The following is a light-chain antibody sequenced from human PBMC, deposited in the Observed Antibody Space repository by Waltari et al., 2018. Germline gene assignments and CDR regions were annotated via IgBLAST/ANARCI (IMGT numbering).Light chain of an antibody. CDR2: AAS. V-gene: IGKV1-27*01. J-gene: IGKJ5*01. CDR1: QGISNY. CDR3: QKYNSASA. Sequence: DIQMTQSPSSLSASVGDRVTITCRASQGISNYLAWYQQKPGKVLKLLIYAASTLQSGVPSRFSGSGSGTDFTLTISSLQPEDVATYYCQKYNSASAFGQGTRLEIK.